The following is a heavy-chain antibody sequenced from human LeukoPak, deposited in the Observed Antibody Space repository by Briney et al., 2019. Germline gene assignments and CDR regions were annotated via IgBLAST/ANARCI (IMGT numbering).Heavy chain of an antibody. D-gene: IGHD2-15*01. CDR3: AKARGFYCSGGSCYSRGYFDY. CDR2: ISGSGGST. CDR1: GFTFSSYA. Sequence: SGGSLRLSCAASGFTFSSYAMSWVRQAPGKGLEWVSAISGSGGSTYYADPVKGRFTISRDNSKNTLYLQMNSLRAEDTAVYYCAKARGFYCSGGSCYSRGYFDYWGQGTLVTVSS. J-gene: IGHJ4*02. V-gene: IGHV3-23*01.